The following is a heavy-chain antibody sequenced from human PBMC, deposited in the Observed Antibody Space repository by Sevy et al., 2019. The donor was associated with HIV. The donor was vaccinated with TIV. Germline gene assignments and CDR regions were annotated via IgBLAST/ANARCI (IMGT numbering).Heavy chain of an antibody. Sequence: GGSLRLSCAASGYIFSSYGIHWVRQAPGKGLEWVAFLSYDERNKYYEDPVKGRFTISGDSSKNTFYLQMNNLRADDTAVYYCANDRDVLLVPSPLRDEYPGYGMDVWGQGTTVTVSS. V-gene: IGHV3-30*18. CDR1: GYIFSSYG. CDR3: ANDRDVLLVPSPLRDEYPGYGMDV. J-gene: IGHJ6*02. CDR2: LSYDERNK. D-gene: IGHD2-2*01.